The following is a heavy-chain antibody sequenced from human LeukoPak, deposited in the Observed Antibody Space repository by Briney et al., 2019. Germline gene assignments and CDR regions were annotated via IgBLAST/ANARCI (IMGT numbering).Heavy chain of an antibody. J-gene: IGHJ4*02. CDR2: ISAYNGST. D-gene: IGHD3-22*01. CDR3: ARDSRKGYYYDSSGYYHGLFDY. Sequence: ASVKVSCKASGYTFTSYGISWVRQAPGQGLEWMGWISAYNGSTNYAQKLQGRVTMTTDTSTSTAYMELRSLRSDDTAVYYCARDSRKGYYYDSSGYYHGLFDYWGQGTLVTVSS. V-gene: IGHV1-18*01. CDR1: GYTFTSYG.